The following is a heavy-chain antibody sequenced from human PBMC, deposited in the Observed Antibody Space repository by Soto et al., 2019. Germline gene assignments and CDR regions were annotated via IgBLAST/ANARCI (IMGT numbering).Heavy chain of an antibody. D-gene: IGHD2-2*02. CDR1: GGSISSYY. Sequence: SETLSLTXTVSGGSISSYYWSWIRQPAGKGLEWIGRIYTSGSTNYNPSLKSRVTMSVDTSKNQFSLKLSSVTAADTAVYYCASGCSSTSCYSTGPGYYYGMDVWGQGTTVTVSS. CDR2: IYTSGST. V-gene: IGHV4-4*07. J-gene: IGHJ6*02. CDR3: ASGCSSTSCYSTGPGYYYGMDV.